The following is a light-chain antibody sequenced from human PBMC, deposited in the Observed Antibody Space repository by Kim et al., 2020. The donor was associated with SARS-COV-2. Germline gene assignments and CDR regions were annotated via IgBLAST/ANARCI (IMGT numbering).Light chain of an antibody. J-gene: IGLJ3*02. Sequence: GQSITISCIGSSSDVGADNFVSWYQQHPGKAPKLMIYDVSHRPSGVSDRFSGSKSGNTASLTISGLQAEDEAEYHCTSFTTSSTWVFGGGTQLTVL. V-gene: IGLV2-14*03. CDR3: TSFTTSSTWV. CDR2: DVS. CDR1: SSDVGADNF.